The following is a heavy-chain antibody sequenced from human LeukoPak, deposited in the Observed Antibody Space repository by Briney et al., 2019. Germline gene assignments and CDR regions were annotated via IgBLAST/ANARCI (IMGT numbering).Heavy chain of an antibody. CDR3: AKAGYCSGGSCYSFDY. J-gene: IGHJ4*02. Sequence: GGSLRLSCAASGFTFSSYAMSWVRRAPGKGRLWVSAISGSGGSTYYADSVKGRFTISRDNSKNTLYLQMNSLRAEDTAVYYCAKAGYCSGGSCYSFDYWGQGTLVTVSS. D-gene: IGHD2-15*01. V-gene: IGHV3-23*01. CDR2: ISGSGGST. CDR1: GFTFSSYA.